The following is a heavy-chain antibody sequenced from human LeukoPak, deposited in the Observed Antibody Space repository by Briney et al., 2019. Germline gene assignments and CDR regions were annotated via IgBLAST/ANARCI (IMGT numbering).Heavy chain of an antibody. CDR3: AKDSKQWLARHAFDY. CDR2: IRYDGSNK. D-gene: IGHD6-19*01. Sequence: GGSLRLSCAASGFTFSSYWMHWVRQAPGKGLEWVAFIRYDGSNKYYADSVKGRFTISRDNSKNTLYLQMNSLRAEDTAVYYCAKDSKQWLARHAFDYWGQGTLVTVSS. J-gene: IGHJ4*02. CDR1: GFTFSSYW. V-gene: IGHV3-30*02.